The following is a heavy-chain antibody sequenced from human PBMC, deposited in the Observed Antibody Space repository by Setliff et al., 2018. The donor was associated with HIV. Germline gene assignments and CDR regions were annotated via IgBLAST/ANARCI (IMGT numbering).Heavy chain of an antibody. CDR2: IYIYNSGST. CDR3: ARTRAPYFFDF. D-gene: IGHD1-26*01. CDR1: GGSFSGYY. V-gene: IGHV4-4*08. Sequence: SETLSLTCSVSGGSFSGYYWSWIRQPPGKGLEWIGYIYIYNSGSTNYNPSLKSRVPISVDTSKNQFSLQLNSVTAADTAVYFCARTRAPYFFDFWGQGAQVTVSS. J-gene: IGHJ4*02.